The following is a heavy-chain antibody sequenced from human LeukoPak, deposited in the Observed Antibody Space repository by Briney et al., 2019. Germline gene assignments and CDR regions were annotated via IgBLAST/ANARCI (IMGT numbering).Heavy chain of an antibody. CDR2: ISGSGGST. D-gene: IGHD3-3*01. J-gene: IGHJ4*02. Sequence: GGSLRLSCAASGFTFSSYAMSWVRQAPGKGLEWVSAISGSGGSTYYADSVKGRFTISRDNSKSTLFLQMNSLRAEDTAVYYCAKDPKVGSRVATPCHWGQGTLVTVSS. CDR1: GFTFSSYA. V-gene: IGHV3-23*01. CDR3: AKDPKVGSRVATPCH.